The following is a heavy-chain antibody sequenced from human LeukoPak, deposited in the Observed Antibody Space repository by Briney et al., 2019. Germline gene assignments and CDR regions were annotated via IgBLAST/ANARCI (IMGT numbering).Heavy chain of an antibody. CDR1: GYTFTSYD. CDR2: MNPNSGNT. J-gene: IGHJ5*02. CDR3: ASQDAMAGTST. V-gene: IGHV1-8*03. Sequence: ASVKVSCKASGYTFTSYDINWVRQATGRGLEWMGWMNPNSGNTGYAQKFQGRVTITRNTSISTAYMELSSLRSEDTAVYYCASQDAMAGTSTWGQGTLVTVSS. D-gene: IGHD6-19*01.